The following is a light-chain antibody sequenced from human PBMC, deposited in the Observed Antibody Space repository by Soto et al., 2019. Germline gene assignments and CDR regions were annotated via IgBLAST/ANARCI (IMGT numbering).Light chain of an antibody. CDR2: QDY. V-gene: IGLV3-1*01. CDR1: KLGDKY. J-gene: IGLJ2*01. Sequence: SSELTQPPSVSVSPGQTATITCSGDKLGDKYACWYQQKPGQSPVLVIYQDYKRPSGIPERFSGSNSGNTASLTINGTQAMDEADYYCQAWDTFIGVFGGGTKVTVL. CDR3: QAWDTFIGV.